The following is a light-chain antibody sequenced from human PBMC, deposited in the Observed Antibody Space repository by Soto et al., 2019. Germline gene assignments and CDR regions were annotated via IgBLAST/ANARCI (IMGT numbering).Light chain of an antibody. Sequence: DIVMTQSPDSLAVSLGERATINCKSSQSVLYSSNNKNYLAWYQQKPEQPPKLLIYWASTRESGVPDRFSGSGSGTDFTLTISSLQAEDVAVYYCQQYYSTLRTFGQGTKVEI. CDR2: WAS. CDR1: QSVLYSSNNKNY. J-gene: IGKJ1*01. V-gene: IGKV4-1*01. CDR3: QQYYSTLRT.